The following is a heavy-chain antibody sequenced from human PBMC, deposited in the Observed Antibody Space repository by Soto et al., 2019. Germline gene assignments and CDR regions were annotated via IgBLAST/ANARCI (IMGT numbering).Heavy chain of an antibody. CDR1: GFTFSIFA. Sequence: GGSLRLSCAASGFTFSIFAMSWVRQSPGKGLEWVSTISGSGGSTYYADAVKGRFTISRDNSIGTLYLQMKSLRVEDTAIYYCAKEVSLGSTVDLGYWGQGALVTASS. CDR2: ISGSGGST. J-gene: IGHJ4*02. CDR3: AKEVSLGSTVDLGY. D-gene: IGHD7-27*01. V-gene: IGHV3-23*01.